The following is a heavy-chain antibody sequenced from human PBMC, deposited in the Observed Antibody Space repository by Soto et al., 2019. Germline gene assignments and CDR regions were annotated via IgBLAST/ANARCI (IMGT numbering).Heavy chain of an antibody. J-gene: IGHJ4*02. CDR1: GGSISSYY. CDR3: VREGRDSYYDFWSGYGFDY. Sequence: SETLSLTCTVSGGSISSYYWSWIRQPPGKGLEWIGYIYYSGSTNYNPSLKSRVTISVDTSKNQFSLKLSSVTAADTAVYYCVREGRDSYYDFWSGYGFDYWGQGTLVTVSS. D-gene: IGHD3-3*01. V-gene: IGHV4-59*01. CDR2: IYYSGST.